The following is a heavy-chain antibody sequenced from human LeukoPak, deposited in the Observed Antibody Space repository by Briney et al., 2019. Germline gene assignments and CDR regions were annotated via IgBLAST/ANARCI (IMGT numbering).Heavy chain of an antibody. Sequence: ASVKVSCKASGYTFTSYYMHWVRQAPGQGLEWMGISNPSGGSTSYAQKFQGRVTMTRDTSTSTVYMELSSLRSEDTAVYYCARDLYYYDSSGYYYGGGRLDYWGQGTLVTVSS. CDR2: SNPSGGST. J-gene: IGHJ4*02. V-gene: IGHV1-46*01. CDR1: GYTFTSYY. CDR3: ARDLYYYDSSGYYYGGGRLDY. D-gene: IGHD3-22*01.